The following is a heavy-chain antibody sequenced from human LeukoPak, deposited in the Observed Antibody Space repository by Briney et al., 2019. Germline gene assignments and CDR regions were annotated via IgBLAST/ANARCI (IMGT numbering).Heavy chain of an antibody. D-gene: IGHD3-22*01. CDR3: ARPQVAVVVINNAFDI. V-gene: IGHV3-21*01. CDR2: ISSSSSYI. J-gene: IGHJ3*02. Sequence: TGGSLRLSCAASGFTFSSYSMTWVRQAPGKGLEWVSSISSSSSYIYYADSVKGRFTISRDNAKNSLYLQMNSLRAEDTAVYYCARPQVAVVVINNAFDIWGQGTMVTVSS. CDR1: GFTFSSYS.